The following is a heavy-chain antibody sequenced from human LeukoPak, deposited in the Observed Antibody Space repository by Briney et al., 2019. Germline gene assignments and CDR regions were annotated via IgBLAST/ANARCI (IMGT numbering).Heavy chain of an antibody. V-gene: IGHV4-61*02. D-gene: IGHD3-9*01. CDR1: GGSISSGSYY. CDR2: IYTSGST. Sequence: SETLSLTCTVSGGSISSGSYYWSWLRQPAGKGLEWIGRIYTSGSTNYNPSLKSRVTISVDTSKNQFSLKLSSVTAADTAVYYCVRDRPGYDILAGYFQEVDWFDPWGQGTLVTVSS. J-gene: IGHJ5*02. CDR3: VRDRPGYDILAGYFQEVDWFDP.